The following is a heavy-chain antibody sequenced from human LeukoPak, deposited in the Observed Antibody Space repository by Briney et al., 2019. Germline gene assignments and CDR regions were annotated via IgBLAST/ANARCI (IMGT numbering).Heavy chain of an antibody. Sequence: GGSLRLSCAASGFTFSSYAMSWVRQAPGKGLEWVSAISGSGGSTYYADSVKGRFTISRDNSKNTLYLQMNSLRAEDAAVYYCAKDVKVGIRYLDWLLYPEYWGQGTLVTVSS. CDR3: AKDVKVGIRYLDWLLYPEY. J-gene: IGHJ4*02. CDR1: GFTFSSYA. V-gene: IGHV3-23*01. CDR2: ISGSGGST. D-gene: IGHD3-9*01.